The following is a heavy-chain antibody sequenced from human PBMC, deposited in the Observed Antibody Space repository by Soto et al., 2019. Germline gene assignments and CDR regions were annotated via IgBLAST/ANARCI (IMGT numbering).Heavy chain of an antibody. Sequence: QVKLVQSGAEVKKPGASVKVSCTASGYTFSNYGITWVRQAPGQGLEWMGCISTYNGNTNYAKKVQGRVTMTIDTSTSTAYMELRSLSSDDTAMYYCAACTGPSCHRGREWFDPWGQGTLVTVSA. J-gene: IGHJ5*02. CDR2: ISTYNGNT. CDR1: GYTFSNYG. V-gene: IGHV1-18*04. CDR3: AACTGPSCHRGREWFDP. D-gene: IGHD2-2*01.